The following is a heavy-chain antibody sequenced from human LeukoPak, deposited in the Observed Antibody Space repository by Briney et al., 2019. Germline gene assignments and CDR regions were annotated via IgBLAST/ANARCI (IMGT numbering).Heavy chain of an antibody. CDR1: GFTFSSYW. CDR3: ARELARSFQVMGY. Sequence: GGSLRLSCAASGFTFSSYWMSWVRQAPGKGLEWVANIKQDGSEKYYVDSVKGRFTISRDNAKNSLYLQMNSLRAEDTAVYYCARELARSFQVMGYWGQGTLVSISS. J-gene: IGHJ4*02. V-gene: IGHV3-7*01. CDR2: IKQDGSEK. D-gene: IGHD3-16*01.